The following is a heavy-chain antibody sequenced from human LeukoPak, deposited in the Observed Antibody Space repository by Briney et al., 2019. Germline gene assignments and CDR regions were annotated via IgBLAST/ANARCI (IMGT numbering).Heavy chain of an antibody. CDR2: ISSSSSYI. V-gene: IGHV3-21*01. Sequence: GGSLRLSCAASGFTFSSYSMKWGRQAPGRGVEWVSSISSSSSYIYYADSVKGRFTISRDNANNSLYLQMNSLRAEDTAVYYCARDGSGWTLYYFDYWGQGTLVTVSS. CDR3: ARDGSGWTLYYFDY. CDR1: GFTFSSYS. D-gene: IGHD6-19*01. J-gene: IGHJ4*02.